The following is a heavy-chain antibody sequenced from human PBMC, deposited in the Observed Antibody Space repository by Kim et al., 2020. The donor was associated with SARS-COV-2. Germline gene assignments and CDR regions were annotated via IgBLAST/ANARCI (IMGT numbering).Heavy chain of an antibody. CDR3: AIDRRDGYNFLGY. CDR2: ISYDGSNK. Sequence: RGSLRLSCAVSGFTFSSYGMHWVRQAPGKGLEWVAVISYDGSNKNYVDSVKGRFTISRDNSKNTLYVQMNSLRVEDTAVYYCAIDRRDGYNFLGYWGQGTLVTVSS. D-gene: IGHD5-12*01. V-gene: IGHV3-30*03. CDR1: GFTFSSYG. J-gene: IGHJ4*02.